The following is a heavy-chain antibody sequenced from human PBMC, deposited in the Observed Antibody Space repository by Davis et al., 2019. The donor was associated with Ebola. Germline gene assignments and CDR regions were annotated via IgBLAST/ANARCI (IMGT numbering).Heavy chain of an antibody. J-gene: IGHJ6*02. D-gene: IGHD2-2*01. Sequence: GGSLRLSCAASGFTFSSYGMHWVRQAPGKGLEWVAVIWYDGSNKYYADSVKGRFTISRDNSKNTLYLQMNSLRAEDTAVYYCARAGIVVVPVNYYGMDVWGQGTTVTVSS. CDR3: ARAGIVVVPVNYYGMDV. V-gene: IGHV3-33*01. CDR1: GFTFSSYG. CDR2: IWYDGSNK.